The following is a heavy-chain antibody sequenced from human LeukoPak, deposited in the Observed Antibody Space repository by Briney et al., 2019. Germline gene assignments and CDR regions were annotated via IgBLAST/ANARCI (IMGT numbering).Heavy chain of an antibody. D-gene: IGHD3-10*01. Sequence: GGSLRLSCAASGFTFSSYAMSWVRQAPGKGLEWVSAISGSGGSTYYADSVKGRFTISRDNSKNTLYLQMNSLRAEDTAVYYCAKPPGHGSGSYYNPWDGAFDIWGQGTMVTVSS. J-gene: IGHJ3*02. CDR2: ISGSGGST. V-gene: IGHV3-23*01. CDR3: AKPPGHGSGSYYNPWDGAFDI. CDR1: GFTFSSYA.